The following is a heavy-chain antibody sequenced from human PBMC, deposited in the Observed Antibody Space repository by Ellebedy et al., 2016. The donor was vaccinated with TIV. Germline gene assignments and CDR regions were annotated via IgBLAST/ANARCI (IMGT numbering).Heavy chain of an antibody. V-gene: IGHV1-2*02. Sequence: AASVKVSCKASGYTFTSYGISWVRQAPGQGLEWMGWINPNSGGTNYAQKFQGRVTMTRDTSISTAYMELSRLRSDDTAVYYCARDFMVADYWGQGTLVTVSS. CDR2: INPNSGGT. D-gene: IGHD4/OR15-4a*01. CDR1: GYTFTSYG. CDR3: ARDFMVADY. J-gene: IGHJ4*02.